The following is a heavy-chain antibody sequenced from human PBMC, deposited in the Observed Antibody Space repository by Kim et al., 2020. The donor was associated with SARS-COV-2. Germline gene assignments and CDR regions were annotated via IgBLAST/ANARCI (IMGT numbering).Heavy chain of an antibody. V-gene: IGHV4-39*01. CDR2: IYYSGST. CDR3: ASILGSPNYYYYYYMDV. D-gene: IGHD1-26*01. J-gene: IGHJ6*03. Sequence: SETLSLTCTVSGGSISSSSYYWGWIRQPPGKGLEWIGSIYYSGSTYYNPSLKSRVTISVDTSKNQFSLKLSSVTAADTAVYYCASILGSPNYYYYYYMDVWGKGTTVTVSS. CDR1: GGSISSSSYY.